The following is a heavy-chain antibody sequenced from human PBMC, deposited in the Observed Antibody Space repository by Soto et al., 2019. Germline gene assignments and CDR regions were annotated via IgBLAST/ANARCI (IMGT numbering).Heavy chain of an antibody. V-gene: IGHV1-2*02. CDR1: GYRFIGNY. D-gene: IGHD3-16*01. J-gene: IGHJ4*03. CDR2: INPNSGGT. CDR3: AREGGVTAGSNGAFHF. Sequence: ASVKVSCKASGYRFIGNYIHWVRQAPGQGLEWMGWINPNSGGTNYAQKFRGRVTMTRDTSITTVYMDLSNLISDDTALYFCAREGGVTAGSNGAFHFLGRGTMVTGSS.